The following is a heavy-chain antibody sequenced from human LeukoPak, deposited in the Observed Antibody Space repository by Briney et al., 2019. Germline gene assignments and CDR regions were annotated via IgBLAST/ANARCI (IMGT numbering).Heavy chain of an antibody. Sequence: GGSLRLSWAASGFTFSTYWMSWFRQAPGKGLEWVANIKQDGSEKDYVDSVRGRFTISRDNAKNSLYLQMNSLRPDDTAVYYCATTKTTIVGDWFDYWGQGTLVTVSS. CDR1: GFTFSTYW. CDR2: IKQDGSEK. V-gene: IGHV3-7*01. J-gene: IGHJ4*02. D-gene: IGHD5-24*01. CDR3: ATTKTTIVGDWFDY.